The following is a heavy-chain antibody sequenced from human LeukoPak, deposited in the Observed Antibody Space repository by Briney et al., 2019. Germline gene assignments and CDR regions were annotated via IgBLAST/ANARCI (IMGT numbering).Heavy chain of an antibody. V-gene: IGHV3-7*01. CDR1: GFSFSGSW. CDR3: ARDPLNGALDI. Sequence: GSLRLSCTASGFSFSGSWMSWVRQPPGKGLEWLADMNPDGSAIVYVDSVKGRFTVSRNNAKNSLYLQMDGLRAEDTAVYYCARDPLNGALDIWGQGTLVTVSS. J-gene: IGHJ3*02. CDR2: MNPDGSAI.